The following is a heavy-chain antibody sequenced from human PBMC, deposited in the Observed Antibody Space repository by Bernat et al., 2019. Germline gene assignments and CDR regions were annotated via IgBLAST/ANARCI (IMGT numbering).Heavy chain of an antibody. D-gene: IGHD2-2*03. J-gene: IGHJ3*02. V-gene: IGHV3-23*01. Sequence: VQLLESGGGLVQPGGSLRLSCAASGFTFSSYAMSWVRQAPGKGLEWVSAISGSGGSTYYADSVKGRFTISRDNSKNTLYLQMNSLRAEDTAVYYCAKLDIVVVPAAMDAFDIWGQGTMVTVSS. CDR3: AKLDIVVVPAAMDAFDI. CDR2: ISGSGGST. CDR1: GFTFSSYA.